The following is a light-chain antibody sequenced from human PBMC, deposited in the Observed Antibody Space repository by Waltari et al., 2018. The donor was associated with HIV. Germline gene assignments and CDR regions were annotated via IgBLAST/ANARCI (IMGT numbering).Light chain of an antibody. V-gene: IGKV1-39*01. J-gene: IGKJ4*01. CDR1: QSISSY. CDR3: QQSYSTPHT. CDR2: AAS. Sequence: DIQMTQSPSSLSASVGDRVTITCRASQSISSYLNWYQQKPGKAPNLLIYAASSLQSRVPLRFSGSGSGTGFTLTISSLQPEDFATYYCQQSYSTPHTFGGGTKVEIK.